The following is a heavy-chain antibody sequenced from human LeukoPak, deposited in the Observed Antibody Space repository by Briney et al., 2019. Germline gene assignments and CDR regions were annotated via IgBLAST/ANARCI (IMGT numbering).Heavy chain of an antibody. Sequence: ASVKVSCKASGGTFSSYTISWVRQAPGQGLEWMGRIIPILGIANYAQKFQGRVTITADESTSTAYMELSSLRSEDTAVYYCAREAYSSGWSETDYWGQGTLVTVSS. V-gene: IGHV1-69*04. CDR2: IIPILGIA. D-gene: IGHD6-19*01. CDR3: AREAYSSGWSETDY. CDR1: GGTFSSYT. J-gene: IGHJ4*02.